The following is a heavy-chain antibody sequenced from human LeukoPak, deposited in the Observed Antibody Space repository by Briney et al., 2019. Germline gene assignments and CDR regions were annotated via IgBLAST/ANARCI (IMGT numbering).Heavy chain of an antibody. J-gene: IGHJ6*03. CDR3: ARDNGSGYTKGYEHYYYYLDV. CDR1: GGSISSYY. V-gene: IGHV4-59*01. CDR2: IYYSGST. D-gene: IGHD3-3*02. Sequence: SETLSLTCTVSGGSISSYYWSWIRQPPGKGLEWVGHIYYSGSTNYNPSLKSRVTISVDTPKNQFSLKLSSVTAADTAVYYCARDNGSGYTKGYEHYYYYLDVWGKGTTVTVSS.